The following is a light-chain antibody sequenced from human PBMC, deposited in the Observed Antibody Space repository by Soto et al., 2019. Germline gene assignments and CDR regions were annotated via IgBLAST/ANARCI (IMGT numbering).Light chain of an antibody. CDR3: QQYNNWRT. CDR1: QSVSSN. J-gene: IGKJ1*01. CDR2: DAS. V-gene: IGKV3-15*01. Sequence: EIVMTQSPATLSVSPGERATLSCRASQSVSSNLAWYQQKPGQAPRLLIYDASTRATGIPARISGSGSGTEFTLTIRSLPSEDFAVYYCQQYNNWRTFGQGTKVEIK.